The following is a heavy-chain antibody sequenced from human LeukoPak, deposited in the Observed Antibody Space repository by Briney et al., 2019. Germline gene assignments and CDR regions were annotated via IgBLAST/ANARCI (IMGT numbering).Heavy chain of an antibody. CDR2: IIPIFGTA. Sequence: ASVKVSCKASGYTFTGYYMHWVRQAPGQGLEWMGGIIPIFGTANYAQKFQGRVTITADESTSTAYMELSSLRSEDTAVYYCASGGYYFDYWGQGTLVTVSS. J-gene: IGHJ4*02. CDR3: ASGGYYFDY. CDR1: GYTFTGYY. D-gene: IGHD3-16*01. V-gene: IGHV1-69*13.